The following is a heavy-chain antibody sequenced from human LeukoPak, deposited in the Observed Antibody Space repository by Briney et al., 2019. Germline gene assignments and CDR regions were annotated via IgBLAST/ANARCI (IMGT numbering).Heavy chain of an antibody. Sequence: ASVKVSCKASGSTFTFYALRWVRQPHGQGHEWRGWINAGNGNTKYSEEFQGRVTITRDTSASTAYMELSSLRSEDMAVYYCARDRTYYMDVWGKGTTVTVSS. V-gene: IGHV1-3*03. CDR3: ARDRTYYMDV. CDR2: INAGNGNT. D-gene: IGHD3/OR15-3a*01. J-gene: IGHJ6*03. CDR1: GSTFTFYA.